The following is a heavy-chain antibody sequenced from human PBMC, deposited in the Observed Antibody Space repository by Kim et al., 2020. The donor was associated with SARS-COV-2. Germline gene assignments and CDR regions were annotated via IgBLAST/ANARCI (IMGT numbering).Heavy chain of an antibody. CDR3: ARGAYCGGDCQYYFDY. CDR2: INAGNGNT. J-gene: IGHJ4*02. CDR1: GYTFTSYA. V-gene: IGHV1-3*01. D-gene: IGHD2-21*02. Sequence: ASVKVSCKASGYTFTSYAMHWVRQAPGQRLEWMGWINAGNGNTKYSQKFQGRVTITRDTSASRAYMELSSLRSEDTAVYYCARGAYCGGDCQYYFDYWGQGTLVTVSS.